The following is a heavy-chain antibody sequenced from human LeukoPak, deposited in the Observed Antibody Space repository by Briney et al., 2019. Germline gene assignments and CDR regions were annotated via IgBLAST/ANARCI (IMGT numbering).Heavy chain of an antibody. D-gene: IGHD5-24*01. CDR2: IYYSGTT. CDR1: GGSISSSSYY. CDR3: ARRIDGYNRD. V-gene: IGHV4-39*01. J-gene: IGHJ4*02. Sequence: NPSETLSLTRTVSGGSISSSSYYWGWIRQPPGKGLEWIGTIYYSGTTYYNPSLKSRVTMSVDTSKNQFSLKLSSVTAADTAVYYCARRIDGYNRDWGQGTLVTVSS.